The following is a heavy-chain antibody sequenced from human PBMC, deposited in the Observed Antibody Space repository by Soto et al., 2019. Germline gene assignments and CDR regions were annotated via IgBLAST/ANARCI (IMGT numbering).Heavy chain of an antibody. CDR1: GCSISSSSYY. Sequence: SETLSLTCTVSGCSISSSSYYWGWIRQPPGKGLEWIGNVYYGGSTYYNPSLKSRVTISVETSKSQFSLKLSSVTAADTAVYYCAGGDYYHSSGYYFYYYTIDVWGQGTTVTVSS. CDR3: AGGDYYHSSGYYFYYYTIDV. J-gene: IGHJ6*02. V-gene: IGHV4-39*01. D-gene: IGHD3-22*01. CDR2: VYYGGST.